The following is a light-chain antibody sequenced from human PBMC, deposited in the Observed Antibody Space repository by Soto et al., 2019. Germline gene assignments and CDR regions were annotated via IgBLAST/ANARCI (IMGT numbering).Light chain of an antibody. V-gene: IGLV2-11*01. CDR3: CSYAGSYSYV. CDR1: SSVVGGYNY. J-gene: IGLJ1*01. Sequence: QSALTQPRSVSGSPGQSVTISCTGTSSVVGGYNYVSWYQQHPAKAPKLMIYDVTKRPSGVPDRFSGSKSGNTASLTISGLQAEDEADYYCCSYAGSYSYVFGTGTKVTVL. CDR2: DVT.